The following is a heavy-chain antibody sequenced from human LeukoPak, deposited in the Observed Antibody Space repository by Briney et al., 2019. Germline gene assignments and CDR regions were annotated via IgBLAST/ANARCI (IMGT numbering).Heavy chain of an antibody. D-gene: IGHD3-10*01. Sequence: GASVKVSCKVSGHTLTELSMHWVRQAPGKGLEWMGGFDPEDGETIYAQKFQGRVTMTEDTSTDTAYMELSSLRSEDTAVYYCATDLGRFGELLNYWGQGTLVTVSS. J-gene: IGHJ4*02. CDR3: ATDLGRFGELLNY. CDR1: GHTLTELS. V-gene: IGHV1-24*01. CDR2: FDPEDGET.